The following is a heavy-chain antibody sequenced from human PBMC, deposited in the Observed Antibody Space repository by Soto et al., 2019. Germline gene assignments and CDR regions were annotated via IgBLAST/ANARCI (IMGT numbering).Heavy chain of an antibody. CDR3: ARGYYGSGSYCAY. V-gene: IGHV1-69*13. CDR2: IIPIFGTA. Sequence: SVKVSGKRSVGTFSSYGSSRVQQAPGQGLEWMGGIIPIFGTANYAQKFQGRVTITADESTSTAYMELSSLRSEDTAVYYCARGYYGSGSYCAYWGQGTLVTVSS. CDR1: VGTFSSYG. D-gene: IGHD3-10*01. J-gene: IGHJ4*02.